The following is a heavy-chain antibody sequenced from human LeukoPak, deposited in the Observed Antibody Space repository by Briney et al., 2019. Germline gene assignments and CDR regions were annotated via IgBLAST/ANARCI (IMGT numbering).Heavy chain of an antibody. CDR2: IKQDGSEK. CDR1: GFTFSSYW. Sequence: GGSLRLSCAASGFTFSSYWMSWVRQAPGKGLEWVANIKQDGSEKYYVDSVKGRFTISRDNAKNSPYLQMNSLRAEDTAVYYCARVDIVVVVAALGWFDPWGQGTLVTVSS. CDR3: ARVDIVVVVAALGWFDP. J-gene: IGHJ5*02. V-gene: IGHV3-7*03. D-gene: IGHD2-15*01.